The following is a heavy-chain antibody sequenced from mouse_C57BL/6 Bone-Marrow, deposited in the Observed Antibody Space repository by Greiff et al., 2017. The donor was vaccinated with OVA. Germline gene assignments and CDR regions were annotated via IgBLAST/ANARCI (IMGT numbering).Heavy chain of an antibody. CDR1: GYAFSSSW. CDR3: ARSGWLLLDY. V-gene: IGHV1-82*01. D-gene: IGHD2-3*01. J-gene: IGHJ2*01. Sequence: QVQLKQSGPELVKPGASVKISCKASGYAFSSSWMNWVKQRPGKGLEWIGRIYPGDGDTNYNGKFKGKATLTADKSSSTAYMQLSSLTSEDSAVYFCARSGWLLLDYWGQGTTLTVS. CDR2: IYPGDGDT.